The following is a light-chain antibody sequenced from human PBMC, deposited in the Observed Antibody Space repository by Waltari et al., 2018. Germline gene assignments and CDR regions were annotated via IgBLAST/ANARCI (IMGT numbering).Light chain of an antibody. CDR1: SSDVGYYNY. J-gene: IGLJ3*02. V-gene: IGLV2-14*01. CDR3: SSYTTSTTLWV. Sequence: QSALTQPASVSGSPGQSITISCTGTSSDVGYYNYVSWYQHHPGKAPKLMIYEVSNRPSGVSNRFSGSNSGNTASLTISGLQAEDEADYYCSSYTTSTTLWVFGGGTKLTVL. CDR2: EVS.